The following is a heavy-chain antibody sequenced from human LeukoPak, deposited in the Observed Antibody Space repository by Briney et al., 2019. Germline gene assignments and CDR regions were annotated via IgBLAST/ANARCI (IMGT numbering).Heavy chain of an antibody. D-gene: IGHD3-10*01. CDR2: SSSDGRTT. V-gene: IGHV3-74*01. Sequence: GGSLRLSSAASGFTFSNYWMTWVRQAPGKVLVWVTHSSSDGRTTNYADSVKGRFAISKDNAKNTMQLQMNSLRVEDTAVYYCARDYYGSVDYWGQGGLVTVSP. CDR3: ARDYYGSVDY. CDR1: GFTFSNYW. J-gene: IGHJ4*02.